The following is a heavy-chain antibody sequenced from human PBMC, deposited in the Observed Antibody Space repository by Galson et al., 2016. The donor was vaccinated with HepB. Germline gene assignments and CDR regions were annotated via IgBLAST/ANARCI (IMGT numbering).Heavy chain of an antibody. V-gene: IGHV3-49*04. J-gene: IGHJ4*02. CDR2: IRSKTYGGTS. D-gene: IGHD3-22*01. Sequence: SLRLSCAVSGFRFGEYSMSWVRQAPGEGLEWVGFIRSKTYGGTSEYAASVKGRFAISRDDSRNIAFLQMNRLKTEDTAVYYCTSDSVTYHYDTSGYSDLDYWGQGTLVTVSS. CDR1: GFRFGEYS. CDR3: TSDSVTYHYDTSGYSDLDY.